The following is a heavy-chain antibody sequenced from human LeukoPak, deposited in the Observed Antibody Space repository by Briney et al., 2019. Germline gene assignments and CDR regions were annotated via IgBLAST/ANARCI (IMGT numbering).Heavy chain of an antibody. Sequence: AETLSLTCTVSGGSVSSGSYYWSWLRPPPGKGLEWFVYIYYSGSTNYSPSLKSRVSISVDTSKNQFSLKLSSVTAADTAVYYCARRHYWPYAFDIWGQGTMVTVSS. D-gene: IGHD2-15*01. CDR3: ARRHYWPYAFDI. CDR1: GGSVSSGSYY. J-gene: IGHJ3*02. CDR2: IYYSGST. V-gene: IGHV4-61*01.